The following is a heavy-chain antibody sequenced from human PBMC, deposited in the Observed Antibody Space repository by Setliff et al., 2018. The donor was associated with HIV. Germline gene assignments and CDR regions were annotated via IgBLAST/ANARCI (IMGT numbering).Heavy chain of an antibody. CDR3: ILLGMHGAFDI. V-gene: IGHV3-15*01. D-gene: IGHD7-27*01. J-gene: IGHJ3*02. Sequence: GGSLRLSCAVSGFTFSDAWMSWVRQAPGKGLEWLAHIKSKTDGETTNYAAPVKGRFTISRDDSKNTVYLQMNSLKPEDTAVYYCILLGMHGAFDIWGQGTMVTVSS. CDR2: IKSKTDGETT. CDR1: GFTFSDAW.